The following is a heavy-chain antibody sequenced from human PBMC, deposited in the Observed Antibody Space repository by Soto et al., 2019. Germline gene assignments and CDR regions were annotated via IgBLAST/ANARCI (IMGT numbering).Heavy chain of an antibody. CDR1: RFTFSSYA. Sequence: QVQLVESGGGVVQPGRSLRLSCEASRFTFSSYAMHWVRQAPGKGLDWVAVISYDGSTKYYADSVKGRITISRDNSNNMLYLHVDSLRPEDTAVYYGAKDQGNLLWTGGIDSWGQGTLVTVSS. CDR3: AKDQGNLLWTGGIDS. D-gene: IGHD3-16*01. CDR2: ISYDGSTK. J-gene: IGHJ4*02. V-gene: IGHV3-30*04.